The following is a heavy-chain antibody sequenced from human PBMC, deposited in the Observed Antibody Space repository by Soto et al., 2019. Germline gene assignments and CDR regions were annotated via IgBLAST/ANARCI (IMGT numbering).Heavy chain of an antibody. CDR2: IYYSGST. D-gene: IGHD2-2*01. CDR1: GGSISSGGYY. V-gene: IGHV4-31*03. Sequence: QVQLQESGPGLVKPSQTLSLTCTVSGGSISSGGYYWSWIRQHPGKGLGWIGYIYYSGSTYYNPXXKSRVTISVDXXKXQXXLKLSSVTAADTAVYYCARDGSGVPAAVWENWFDPWGQGTLVTVSS. J-gene: IGHJ5*02. CDR3: ARDGSGVPAAVWENWFDP.